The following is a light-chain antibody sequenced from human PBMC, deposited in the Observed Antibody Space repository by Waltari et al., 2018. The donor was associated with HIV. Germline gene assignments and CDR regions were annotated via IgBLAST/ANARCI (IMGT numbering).Light chain of an antibody. Sequence: NFILPQPHSVSESPGKTVTISCTRSSGNIASSHVQWYQQRPGSSPTTVIYANNQRPSGVPDRFSGSIDSSSNSASLTISGLRTEDEADYYCQSHDNKIFYVFGGGTYVTVL. CDR3: QSHDNKIFYV. J-gene: IGLJ1*01. CDR1: SGNIASSH. CDR2: ANN. V-gene: IGLV6-57*01.